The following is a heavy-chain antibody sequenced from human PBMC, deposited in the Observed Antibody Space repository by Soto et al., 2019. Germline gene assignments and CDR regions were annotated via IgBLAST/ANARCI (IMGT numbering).Heavy chain of an antibody. V-gene: IGHV1-69*12. CDR3: ARGPEFGGTSAAFDI. D-gene: IGHD2-15*01. CDR2: IIPVFGTS. Sequence: QVQLVQSGAEVKKPGSSVKVSCKASGGTFRTESINWVRQASGRGLEWMGGIIPVFGTSDYAQKFQGRVKVSADASTTTAYMELRSLRSDDTAVYYCARGPEFGGTSAAFDICGQGTMVTVSS. J-gene: IGHJ3*02. CDR1: GGTFRTES.